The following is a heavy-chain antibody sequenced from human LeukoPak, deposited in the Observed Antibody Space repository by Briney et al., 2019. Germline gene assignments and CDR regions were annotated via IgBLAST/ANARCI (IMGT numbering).Heavy chain of an antibody. V-gene: IGHV3-30*02. CDR3: AKNGYDILTGYPHFDY. D-gene: IGHD3-9*01. Sequence: PGGSLRLSCAASGFTFSSYGMHWVRQAPGKGLEWVAFIRYDGSNKYYADSVKGRFTISRDNSKNTLYLQMNSLRAEDTAVYYCAKNGYDILTGYPHFDYWDQGTLVTVSS. CDR1: GFTFSSYG. J-gene: IGHJ4*02. CDR2: IRYDGSNK.